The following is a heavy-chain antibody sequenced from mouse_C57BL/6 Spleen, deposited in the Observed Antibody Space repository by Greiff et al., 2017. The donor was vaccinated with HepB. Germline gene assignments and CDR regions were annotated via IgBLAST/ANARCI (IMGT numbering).Heavy chain of an antibody. V-gene: IGHV1-64*01. CDR1: GYTFTSYW. Sequence: QVQLQQPGAELVKPGASVKLSCKASGYTFTSYWMHWVKQRPGQGLEWIGMINPNSGSTNYNEKFKSKATLTVDKSSSTAYMQLSSLTSEDSAVYYCARTEIYYDYDEFAYWGQGTLVTVSA. J-gene: IGHJ3*01. D-gene: IGHD2-4*01. CDR3: ARTEIYYDYDEFAY. CDR2: INPNSGST.